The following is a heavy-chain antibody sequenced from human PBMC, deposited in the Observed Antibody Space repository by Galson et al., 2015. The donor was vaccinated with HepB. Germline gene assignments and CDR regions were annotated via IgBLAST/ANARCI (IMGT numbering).Heavy chain of an antibody. J-gene: IGHJ4*02. CDR3: ARQSYGSGSYYGSSPSYY. V-gene: IGHV5-10-1*01. Sequence: QSGAEVKKPGESLRISCKGSGYSFTSYWISWVRQMPGKGLEWMGRIDPSDSYTNYSPSFQGHVTISADKSISTAYLQWSSLKASDTAMYYCARQSYGSGSYYGSSPSYYWGQGTLVTVSS. CDR1: GYSFTSYW. D-gene: IGHD3-10*01. CDR2: IDPSDSYT.